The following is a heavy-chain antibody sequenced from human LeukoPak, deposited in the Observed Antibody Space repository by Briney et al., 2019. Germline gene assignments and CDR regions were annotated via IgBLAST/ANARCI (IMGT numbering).Heavy chain of an antibody. CDR1: GYTLAELS. CDR3: ATTSDHYYDSSGYYCLDY. Sequence: ASVKVSCKVSGYTLAELSMHWVRQAPGKGLEWMGGFDPGDGETIYAQKFQGRVTMTEDTSTDTAYMELGSLRSEDTAVYYCATTSDHYYDSSGYYCLDYWGQGTLVTVSS. V-gene: IGHV1-24*01. D-gene: IGHD3-22*01. J-gene: IGHJ4*02. CDR2: FDPGDGET.